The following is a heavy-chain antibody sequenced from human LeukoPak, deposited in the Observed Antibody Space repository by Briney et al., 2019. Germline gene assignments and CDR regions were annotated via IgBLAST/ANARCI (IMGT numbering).Heavy chain of an antibody. V-gene: IGHV1-24*01. CDR2: FDPEDGET. Sequence: ASVKVSCKVSGYTLTELSMHWVRQAPGKGLEWMGGFDPEDGETIYAQKFQGRVTMTEDTSTDTAYMELSSLRSEDTAVYYCATGALRFLEGGAFDYYYYMDVWGKGTTVTVSS. CDR3: ATGALRFLEGGAFDYYYYMDV. J-gene: IGHJ6*03. D-gene: IGHD3-3*01. CDR1: GYTLTELS.